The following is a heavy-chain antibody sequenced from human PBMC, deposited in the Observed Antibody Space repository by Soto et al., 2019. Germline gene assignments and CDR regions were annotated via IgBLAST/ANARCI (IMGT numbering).Heavy chain of an antibody. CDR2: ISGSGDRT. D-gene: IGHD2-2*01. CDR3: VKYDGSNPSTAPT. CDR1: RITIRNYP. J-gene: IGHJ5*02. Sequence: PGGSLRLSCAACRITIRNYPMSWVRQATGKGLDWVSGISGSGDRTYYADSAKGRFTISKDFSKNSLSLQLDSLRVEDTAVYFCVKYDGSNPSTAPTWGQETLLTISS. V-gene: IGHV3-23*01.